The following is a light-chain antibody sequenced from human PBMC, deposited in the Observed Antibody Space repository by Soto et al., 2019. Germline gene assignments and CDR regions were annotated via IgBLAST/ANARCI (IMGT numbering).Light chain of an antibody. V-gene: IGLV2-14*03. Sequence: QSALTQPASVSGSPGQSITISCTGTSSDVGGYDYVSWYQHHPGKAPKLMIYDVTNRPSGVSNRFSGSKSGNTASLTISGLQAEDEADYYCGSYTSSSTLHVVFGGGTKVTVL. CDR3: GSYTSSSTLHVV. CDR1: SSDVGGYDY. CDR2: DVT. J-gene: IGLJ2*01.